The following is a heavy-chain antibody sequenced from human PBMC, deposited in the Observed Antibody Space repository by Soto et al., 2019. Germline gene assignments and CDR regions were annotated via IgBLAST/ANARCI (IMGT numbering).Heavy chain of an antibody. CDR1: GFTFSNAW. Sequence: EVQLVESGGGLVKPGGSFRLSCAASGFTFSNAWMSWVRQAPGKGLEWVGRIKSKTDGGTTDYAAPVKGRFTISRDDSKNTLYLQMNSLKTEDTAVYYCTTDGPQWLVWFGWFDPWGQGTLVTVSS. D-gene: IGHD6-19*01. CDR3: TTDGPQWLVWFGWFDP. CDR2: IKSKTDGGTT. J-gene: IGHJ5*02. V-gene: IGHV3-15*01.